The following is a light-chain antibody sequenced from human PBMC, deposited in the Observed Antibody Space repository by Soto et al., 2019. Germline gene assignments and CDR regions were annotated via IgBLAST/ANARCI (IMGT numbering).Light chain of an antibody. CDR3: HQYYNRPPWT. J-gene: IGKJ1*01. V-gene: IGKV1-27*01. Sequence: DIQMTQSPSSLSASVGDRVTITCRASQGISNYLAWYQQKPGKVPKLLIYAASTLQSGVPSRFSGSGSGTDFTLTISSLQSEDSATYYCHQYYNRPPWTFGQGTKVDIK. CDR2: AAS. CDR1: QGISNY.